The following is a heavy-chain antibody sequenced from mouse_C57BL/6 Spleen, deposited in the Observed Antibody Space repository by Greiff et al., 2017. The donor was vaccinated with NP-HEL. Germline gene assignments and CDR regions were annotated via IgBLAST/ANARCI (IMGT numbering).Heavy chain of an antibody. Sequence: EVQVVESGGGLVKPGGSLKLSCAASGFTFSSYAMSWVRQTPEKRLEWVATISDGGSYTYYPDNVKGRFTISRDNAKNNLYLQMSHLKSEDTAMYYCARGEDYGSSPYYFDYWGQGTTLTVSS. V-gene: IGHV5-4*01. CDR2: ISDGGSYT. CDR1: GFTFSSYA. D-gene: IGHD1-1*01. J-gene: IGHJ2*01. CDR3: ARGEDYGSSPYYFDY.